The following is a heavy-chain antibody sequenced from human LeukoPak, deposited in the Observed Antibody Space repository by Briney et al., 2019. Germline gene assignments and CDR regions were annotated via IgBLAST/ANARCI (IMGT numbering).Heavy chain of an antibody. D-gene: IGHD3-10*01. CDR2: IYHSGST. Sequence: SGTLSLTCAVSGGSISSSNWWSWVRQPPGKGLEWIGEIYHSGSTNYNPSLKSRVTISVDKSKNQFSLKLSSVTAADTAVYYCARRSRLWFGEYYFDYWGQGTLVTVSS. V-gene: IGHV4-4*02. J-gene: IGHJ4*02. CDR3: ARRSRLWFGEYYFDY. CDR1: GGSISSSNW.